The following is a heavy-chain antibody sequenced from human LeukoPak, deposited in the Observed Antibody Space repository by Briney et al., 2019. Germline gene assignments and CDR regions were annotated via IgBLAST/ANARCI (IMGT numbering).Heavy chain of an antibody. CDR3: ARDSAVTTPNNWFDP. Sequence: SGGSLRLSCAASGFTFSSYSMNWVRQAPGKGLEWVSSISSSSSYIYYADSVKGRFTISRDNAKNSLYLQMNSLRAEDTAVYYCARDSAVTTPNNWFDPWGQGTLVTVSS. D-gene: IGHD4-17*01. J-gene: IGHJ5*02. V-gene: IGHV3-21*01. CDR2: ISSSSSYI. CDR1: GFTFSSYS.